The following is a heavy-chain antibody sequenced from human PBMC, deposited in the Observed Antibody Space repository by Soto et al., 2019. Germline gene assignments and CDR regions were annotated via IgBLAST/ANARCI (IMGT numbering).Heavy chain of an antibody. V-gene: IGHV4-34*01. J-gene: IGHJ6*02. CDR1: GGSFSGYH. D-gene: IGHD5-12*01. CDR2: IKHSGSA. CDR3: ARAGGSYDYSRDI. Sequence: SGTLSLTCSVYGGSFSGYHWSWIRQPPGKGLEWIGEIKHSGSAKHNPSLKSRVIIPLDTSKNQLSLKLSAVTAADTAVYYCARAGGSYDYSRDIWGQETTIIVS.